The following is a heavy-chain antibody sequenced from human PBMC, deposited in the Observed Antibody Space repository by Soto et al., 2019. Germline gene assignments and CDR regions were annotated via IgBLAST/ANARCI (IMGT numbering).Heavy chain of an antibody. CDR2: ISAYNGNT. V-gene: IGHV1-18*01. CDR3: ARGDYYDSSGATYYFDY. J-gene: IGHJ4*02. CDR1: GYTCTSYG. D-gene: IGHD3-22*01. Sequence: QVQLVQCGAEVKKPGASVKVSCKASGYTCTSYGISWVRQARGQGLEWMGWISAYNGNTNYAQKLQGRVTMTTDTSTSTVYMEPRSLRSDDTAVYYCARGDYYDSSGATYYFDYWGQGTLVTVSS.